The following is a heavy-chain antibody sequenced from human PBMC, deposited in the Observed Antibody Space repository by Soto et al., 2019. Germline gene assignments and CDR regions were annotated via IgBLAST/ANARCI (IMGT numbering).Heavy chain of an antibody. J-gene: IGHJ4*02. CDR1: GYTFTGYY. D-gene: IGHD6-13*01. V-gene: IGHV1-2*02. CDR3: ARSESSSPPIY. CDR2: INPSSGGT. Sequence: ASVKVSCKASGYTFTGYYMHWVRLAPGQGLEWMGWINPSSGGTNLAPKFQGRVTMARETSISSAYMELIRLRSDDTAADYWARSESSSPPIYWGQGTLVTVSS.